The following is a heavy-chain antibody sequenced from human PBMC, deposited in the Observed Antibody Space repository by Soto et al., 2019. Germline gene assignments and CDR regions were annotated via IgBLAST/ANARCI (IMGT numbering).Heavy chain of an antibody. CDR1: GGSISSGGYY. CDR3: ARALGIPNWFDP. Sequence: PSETLSLTCTVSGGSISSGGYYWSWIRQHPGKGLEWIGYIYYSGNTYYNPSLKSRVTISVDTSKNQFSLKLSSVTAADTAVYYCARALGIPNWFDPWGQGTLVTVSS. V-gene: IGHV4-31*03. CDR2: IYYSGNT. J-gene: IGHJ5*02. D-gene: IGHD7-27*01.